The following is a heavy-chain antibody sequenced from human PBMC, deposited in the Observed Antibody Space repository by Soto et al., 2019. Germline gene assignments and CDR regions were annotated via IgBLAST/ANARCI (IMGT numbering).Heavy chain of an antibody. CDR2: ISGSGGST. CDR1: GFTFSSYA. CDR3: AHDVRDVVVTALRNWCCAL. V-gene: IGHV3-23*01. Sequence: GGSLRLSCAASGFTFSSYAMSWVRQAPGKGLEWVSAISGSGGSTYYADSVKGRFTISRDNSKNTLYLQMNSLRAEDPAVYYCAHDVRDVVVTALRNWCCALWDRGTLVAVAS. D-gene: IGHD2-21*02. J-gene: IGHJ2*01.